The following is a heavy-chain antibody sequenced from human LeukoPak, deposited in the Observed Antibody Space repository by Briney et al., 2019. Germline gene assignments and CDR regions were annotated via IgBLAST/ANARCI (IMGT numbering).Heavy chain of an antibody. D-gene: IGHD3-3*01. Sequence: SETLSLTCAVSGGSISSYYWSWIRQPPGKGLEWIGYIYYSGSTNYNPSLKSRVTISVDTSKNQFSLKLSSVTAADTAVYYCARSTNYGFWSGYSPYYFDYWGQGTLVTVSS. CDR2: IYYSGST. V-gene: IGHV4-59*08. J-gene: IGHJ4*02. CDR1: GGSISSYY. CDR3: ARSTNYGFWSGYSPYYFDY.